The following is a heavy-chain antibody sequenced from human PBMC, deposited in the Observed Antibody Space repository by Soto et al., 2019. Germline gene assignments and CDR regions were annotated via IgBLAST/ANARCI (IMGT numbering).Heavy chain of an antibody. CDR3: XXXXXXXXXXWFDP. CDR2: ISSSERIR. V-gene: IGHV3-11*01. Sequence: QVQLVESGGGVVKPGESLRLSCAASGFSFSDYYMSWVRQAPGKGLEWVSYISSSERIRYYADSVRGRFTISRDNXXXXXXXXXXXXXXXXXXXXXXXXXXXXXXXXWFDPWGQGTLVTVSS. CDR1: GFSFSDYY. J-gene: IGHJ5*02.